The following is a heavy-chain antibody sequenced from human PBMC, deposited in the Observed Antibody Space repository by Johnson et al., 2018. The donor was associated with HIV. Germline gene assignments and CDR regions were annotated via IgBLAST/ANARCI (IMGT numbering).Heavy chain of an antibody. Sequence: QVKLVESGGGVVQPGRSLRLSCAASAFTFSSYTMHWVRQAPGRVLEWVAVISYDGSNKYYADSVKGRFTISRDNSKNTLYVQMNSLRAEDTAVYYCARRRVAGDDGFDLWGQGTKVTVSA. CDR1: AFTFSSYT. J-gene: IGHJ3*01. CDR3: ARRRVAGDDGFDL. CDR2: ISYDGSNK. D-gene: IGHD6-19*01. V-gene: IGHV3-30-3*01.